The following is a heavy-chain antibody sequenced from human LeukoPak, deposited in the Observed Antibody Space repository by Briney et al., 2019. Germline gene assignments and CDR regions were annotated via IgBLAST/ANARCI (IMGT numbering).Heavy chain of an antibody. V-gene: IGHV3-23*01. J-gene: IGHJ6*03. CDR2: LSGSGTAT. CDR1: QFTFSRFA. D-gene: IGHD2-21*01. Sequence: GGSLRLSCEASQFTFSRFAMSWIRQAPGTGLEWVSTLSGSGTATYYADSVKGRFTTSRDNSKDTLYLQMDNLRADDTAVYYFAKHLGSHSFLFYYMDVWGTGTSVIVSS. CDR3: AKHLGSHSFLFYYMDV.